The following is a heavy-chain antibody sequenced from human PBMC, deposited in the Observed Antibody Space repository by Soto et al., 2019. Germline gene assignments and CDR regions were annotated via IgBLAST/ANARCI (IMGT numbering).Heavy chain of an antibody. J-gene: IGHJ6*03. CDR3: ARDRKVTVPDYYYYYMDV. V-gene: IGHV1-69*04. D-gene: IGHD4-17*01. Sequence: SVKVSCKASGGTFSSYAISWVRQAPGQGLEWMGRIIPILGIANYAQKFQGRVTITAGKSTSTAYMELSSLRSEDTAVYYCARDRKVTVPDYYYYYMDVWGKGTTVTVSS. CDR2: IIPILGIA. CDR1: GGTFSSYA.